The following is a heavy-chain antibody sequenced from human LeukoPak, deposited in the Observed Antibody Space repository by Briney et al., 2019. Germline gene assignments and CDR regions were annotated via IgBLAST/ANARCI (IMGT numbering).Heavy chain of an antibody. CDR3: AREPLIYYYDSSGTFDP. D-gene: IGHD3-22*01. J-gene: IGHJ5*02. V-gene: IGHV3-23*01. CDR1: GFTFSTYA. CDR2: ISRSGDST. Sequence: GGSLRLSCAASGFTFSTYAMTWVRQAPGKGLEWVSAISRSGDSTYYADSVKGRFTISRDNAKNTLYLQMNSLRAEDTAVYYCAREPLIYYYDSSGTFDPWGQGTLVTVSS.